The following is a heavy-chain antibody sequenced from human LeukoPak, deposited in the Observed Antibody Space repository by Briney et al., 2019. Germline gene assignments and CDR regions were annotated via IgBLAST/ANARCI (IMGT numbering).Heavy chain of an antibody. CDR1: GGSISSYY. CDR2: MYYSGST. D-gene: IGHD2-15*01. J-gene: IGHJ4*02. Sequence: PSETLSLTCIVSGGSISSYYWSWIRQPPGKGLEGIGYMYYSGSTNYNPSLKSRVTISVDTSQNQFSLKLSSVTAPDTAVYYCARGGYCSGGTCYFDYWGQGTLVTVSS. CDR3: ARGGYCSGGTCYFDY. V-gene: IGHV4-59*01.